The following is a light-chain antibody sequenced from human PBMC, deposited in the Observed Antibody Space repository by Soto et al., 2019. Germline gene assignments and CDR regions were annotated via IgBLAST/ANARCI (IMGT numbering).Light chain of an antibody. CDR2: KAS. Sequence: TQMTQSPSTLSASVGDRVTITCRASESIQNNLAWYQQKPGKAPKLLIQKASALQSGVPSRFSGSQSGTQFTLTISRLQPDDFATYFCQQYNTPAMSFGQGTRLELK. V-gene: IGKV1-5*03. CDR3: QQYNTPAMS. J-gene: IGKJ5*01. CDR1: ESIQNN.